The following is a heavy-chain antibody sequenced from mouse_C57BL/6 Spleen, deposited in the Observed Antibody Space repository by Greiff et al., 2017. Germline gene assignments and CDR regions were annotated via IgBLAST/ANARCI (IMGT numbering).Heavy chain of an antibody. CDR1: GFSLTSYG. J-gene: IGHJ4*01. CDR3: ARGSSSLYYYAMDY. Sequence: QVQLKESGPGLVAPSQSLSITCTVSGFSLTSYGVHWVRQPPGKGLEWLVVIWSDGSTTYNSALKSRLSISKDNSKSQVFLKMNSLQTDDTAMYYCARGSSSLYYYAMDYWGQGTSVTVSS. CDR2: IWSDGST. D-gene: IGHD1-1*01. V-gene: IGHV2-6*03.